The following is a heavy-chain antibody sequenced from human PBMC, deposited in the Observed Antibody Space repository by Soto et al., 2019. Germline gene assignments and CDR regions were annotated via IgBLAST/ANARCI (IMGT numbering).Heavy chain of an antibody. CDR2: IIPIFGTA. J-gene: IGHJ4*02. V-gene: IGHV1-69*01. D-gene: IGHD6-13*01. CDR3: ARDGRGYSDSWYQGKFDY. CDR1: GGTFSSYA. Sequence: QVQLVQSGAEVKKPGSSVKVSCKASGGTFSSYAISWVRQAPGQGLEWMGGIIPIFGTANYAQKFQGRVTITADESTSTAYMELSSLRSEDTAVYYCARDGRGYSDSWYQGKFDYWGQGTLVTVSS.